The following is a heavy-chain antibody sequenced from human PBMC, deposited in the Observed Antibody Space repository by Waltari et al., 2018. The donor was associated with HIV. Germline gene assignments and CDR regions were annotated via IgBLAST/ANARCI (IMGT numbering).Heavy chain of an antibody. CDR3: AKTGYGDYGRDD. J-gene: IGHJ4*02. V-gene: IGHV3-30*18. D-gene: IGHD4-17*01. Sequence: QVQLVESGGGVVQPGRSLRLSCAASGFTFSSYGMHWVRQAPGKGLEWVAVISYDGSNKFYTDSVKDRFTISRDNSKNTLYLQMNSLRAEDTAVYYCAKTGYGDYGRDDWGQGTLVTVSS. CDR1: GFTFSSYG. CDR2: ISYDGSNK.